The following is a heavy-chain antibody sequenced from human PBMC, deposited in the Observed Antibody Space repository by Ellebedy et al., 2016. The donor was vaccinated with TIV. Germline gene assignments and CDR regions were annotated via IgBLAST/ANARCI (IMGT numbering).Heavy chain of an antibody. Sequence: AASVKVSCKASGYTFTGYYIHWMRQAPGQGLEWMGWIYPNSGDTKYSQNFQGRVTMTRDPSIATAYLELHRLTSDDTATYYCASVAFSSLSPFDYWGQGTLVAVSS. CDR2: IYPNSGDT. D-gene: IGHD6-13*01. J-gene: IGHJ4*02. V-gene: IGHV1-2*02. CDR1: GYTFTGYY. CDR3: ASVAFSSLSPFDY.